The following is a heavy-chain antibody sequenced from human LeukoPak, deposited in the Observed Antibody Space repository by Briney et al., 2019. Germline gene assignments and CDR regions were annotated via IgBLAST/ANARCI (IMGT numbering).Heavy chain of an antibody. V-gene: IGHV1-46*01. D-gene: IGHD1-1*01. J-gene: IGHJ4*02. CDR1: GYTLTELS. CDR2: INPSGGST. CDR3: AREAGGHDSFDY. Sequence: ASVKVSCKVSGYTLTELSMHWVRQAPGQGLEWMGIINPSGGSTSYAQKFQGRVTMTRDTSTSTVYMELSSLRSEDTAVYYCAREAGGHDSFDYWGQGTLVTVSS.